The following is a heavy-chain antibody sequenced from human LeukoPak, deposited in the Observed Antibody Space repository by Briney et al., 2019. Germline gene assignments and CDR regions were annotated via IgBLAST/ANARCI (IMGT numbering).Heavy chain of an antibody. CDR2: IPNDRRNN. J-gene: IGHJ4*02. CDR3: AKGKQQLDYFDY. Sequence: GGSLRLTCAASGFTFSSFGMHWLRQAPGKGLEWVAVIPNDRRNNYYADSVKGRFTISRDNSKNTLYLQMNSLRAEDTAVYYCAKGKQQLDYFDYWGQGTLVTVSS. V-gene: IGHV3-30*18. D-gene: IGHD6-13*01. CDR1: GFTFSSFG.